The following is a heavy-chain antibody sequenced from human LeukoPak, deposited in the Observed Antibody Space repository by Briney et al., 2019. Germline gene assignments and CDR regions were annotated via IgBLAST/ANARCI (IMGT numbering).Heavy chain of an antibody. D-gene: IGHD5-12*01. CDR3: AGGYEYYFDY. J-gene: IGHJ4*02. CDR2: MNHSGST. V-gene: IGHV4-34*01. CDR1: GGSFSGYY. Sequence: SETLSLTCAVYGGSFSGYYWSWIRQPPGKGLEWIGEMNHSGSTNYNPSLKSRVTISVDTSKNQFSLKLSSVTAADTAVYYCAGGYEYYFDYWGQGTLVTVSS.